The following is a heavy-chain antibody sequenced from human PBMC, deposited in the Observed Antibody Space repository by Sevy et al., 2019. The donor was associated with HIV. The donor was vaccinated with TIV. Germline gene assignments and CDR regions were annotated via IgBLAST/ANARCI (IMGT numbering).Heavy chain of an antibody. CDR1: GYTFTDYY. J-gene: IGHJ6*02. Sequence: APVKVSCKASGYTFTDYYIHWVRQAPGQGLEWMGWINPKSGGTNYPQKFHGRVTMTRDTSISTAYMELSRLRSDDTAVYYCARVVEPAAIDPYDYGVDVWGPGATVTVSS. V-gene: IGHV1-2*02. D-gene: IGHD2-2*02. CDR3: ARVVEPAAIDPYDYGVDV. CDR2: INPKSGGT.